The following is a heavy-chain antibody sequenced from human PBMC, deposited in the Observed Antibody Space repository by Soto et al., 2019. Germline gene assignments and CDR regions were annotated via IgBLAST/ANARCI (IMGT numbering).Heavy chain of an antibody. CDR1: GFTFSSYA. D-gene: IGHD5-12*01. CDR2: ISYDGSNK. V-gene: IGHV3-30-3*01. CDR3: ARDRWVVVEMATIPRGGFAY. Sequence: GGSLRLSCAASGFTFSSYAMHWVRQAPGKGLEWVAVISYDGSNKYYADSVKGRFTISRDNSKNTLYLQMNSLRAEDTAVYYCARDRWVVVEMATIPRGGFAYWGQGTLVTVSS. J-gene: IGHJ4*02.